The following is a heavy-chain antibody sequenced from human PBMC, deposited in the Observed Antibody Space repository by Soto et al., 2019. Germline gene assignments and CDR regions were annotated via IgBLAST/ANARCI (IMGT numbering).Heavy chain of an antibody. CDR3: AHSRGGGSSPTLDY. CDR2: IYWNDEK. CDR1: GLSLRATGMG. V-gene: IGHV2-5*01. Sequence: SGPTLVIHTQTRTLTCTFSGLSLRATGMGVAWIRQPLGKALEGLSLIYWNDEKRCSPSLKSRLTITKDTSKNQVVLTMTNMDPVDTATYSCAHSRGGGSSPTLDYWGHGILVPVSS. J-gene: IGHJ4*01. D-gene: IGHD1-26*01.